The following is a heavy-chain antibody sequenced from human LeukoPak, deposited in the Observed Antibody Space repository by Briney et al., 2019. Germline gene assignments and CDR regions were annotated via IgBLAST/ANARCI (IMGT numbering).Heavy chain of an antibody. D-gene: IGHD2-15*01. Sequence: SETPSLTCTVSGYSISSGYYWGWIRQPPGKGLEWIGSIYHSGSTYYNPSLKSRVTISVDTSKNQFSLKLSSVTAADTAVYYCARVLGYCSGGSCYGYFDYWGQGTLVTVSS. J-gene: IGHJ4*02. CDR1: GYSISSGYY. CDR3: ARVLGYCSGGSCYGYFDY. V-gene: IGHV4-38-2*02. CDR2: IYHSGST.